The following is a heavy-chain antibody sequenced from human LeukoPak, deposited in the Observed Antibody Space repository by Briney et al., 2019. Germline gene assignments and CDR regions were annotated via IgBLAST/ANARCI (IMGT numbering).Heavy chain of an antibody. CDR1: GYTFTGYF. D-gene: IGHD5-18*01. Sequence: ASVKVSCKAAGYTFTGYFMHWVRQAPGQGLEWMGWINPNSGGTNYAQKFQGRVTMTRDTSISTAYMELSRLRSDDTAVYYCARVPSGTKYSYGNCFDPWGQGTLVTVSS. CDR3: ARVPSGTKYSYGNCFDP. V-gene: IGHV1-2*02. J-gene: IGHJ5*02. CDR2: INPNSGGT.